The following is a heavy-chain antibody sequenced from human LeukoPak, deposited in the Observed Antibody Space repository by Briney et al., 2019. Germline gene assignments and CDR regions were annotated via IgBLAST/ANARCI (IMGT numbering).Heavy chain of an antibody. Sequence: PSETLSLTCTVSGGSISSSSYYWGWIRQPPGKGLEWIGSIYYSGSTYYNPSLKSRVTISVDTSKNQFSLKLSSVTAAGTAVYYCARARPVYGLYSSGLGFDPWGQGTLVTVSS. J-gene: IGHJ5*02. CDR3: ARARPVYGLYSSGLGFDP. CDR1: GGSISSSSYY. V-gene: IGHV4-39*07. D-gene: IGHD6-19*01. CDR2: IYYSGST.